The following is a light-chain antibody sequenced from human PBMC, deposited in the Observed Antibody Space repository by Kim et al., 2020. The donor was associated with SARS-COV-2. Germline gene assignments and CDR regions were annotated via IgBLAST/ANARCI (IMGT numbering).Light chain of an antibody. V-gene: IGKV3-15*01. CDR1: QSIGAN. Sequence: EIRMSQSPVTLSVSPGERASLTCWASQSIGANLAWYQQKDGQPPRLLIYDASTRATGIPARFSGSGSGTEFTLTISSLQSEDVAVYFCQQYNNWWTFGQGTKV. CDR3: QQYNNWWT. J-gene: IGKJ1*01. CDR2: DAS.